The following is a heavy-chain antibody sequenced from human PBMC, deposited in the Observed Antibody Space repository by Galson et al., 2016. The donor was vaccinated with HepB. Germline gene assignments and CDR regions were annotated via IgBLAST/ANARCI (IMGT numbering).Heavy chain of an antibody. CDR3: TTREVGRGGTGY. Sequence: SETLSLTCTVSGVSVDGGLYHWSWVRQPAGKGLEWMGHTYYGQANRYSPSLKSRVTISIDTSRNQFSLTLTSVTAADTAVYYCTTREVGRGGTGYWGQGTLVTVSS. CDR2: TYYGQAN. D-gene: IGHD3-16*01. CDR1: GVSVDGGLYH. J-gene: IGHJ4*02. V-gene: IGHV4-61*01.